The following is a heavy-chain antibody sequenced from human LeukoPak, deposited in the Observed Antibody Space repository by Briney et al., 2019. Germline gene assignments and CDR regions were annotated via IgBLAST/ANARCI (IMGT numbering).Heavy chain of an antibody. Sequence: SGGSLTLSCAASGFTFSNYAMGWVRQAPGKGLEWVSLISGSVGGTYFADSVKGRFTISRDNSKNTLYLQMDGMRAEDTAMYYCAPDLRGSAWSLDDWGQGTLVTVSS. CDR3: APDLRGSAWSLDD. V-gene: IGHV3-23*01. D-gene: IGHD6-13*01. CDR2: ISGSVGGT. J-gene: IGHJ4*02. CDR1: GFTFSNYA.